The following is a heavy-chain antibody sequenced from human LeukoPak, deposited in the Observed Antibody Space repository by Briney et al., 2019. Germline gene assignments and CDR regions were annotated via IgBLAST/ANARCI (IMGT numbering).Heavy chain of an antibody. CDR1: GGSFSRYY. J-gene: IGHJ3*02. CDR3: ARVTSDIVVVVALYDAFDI. CDR2: INHSGST. Sequence: NPSETLSLTCAVYGGSFSRYYWSWIRQPPGKGLEWLGEINHSGSTNYNPCLKSRVTISVDTSKNQFSLKLSSVTAADTAVYYCARVTSDIVVVVALYDAFDIWGQGTMVTVSS. V-gene: IGHV4-34*01. D-gene: IGHD2-15*01.